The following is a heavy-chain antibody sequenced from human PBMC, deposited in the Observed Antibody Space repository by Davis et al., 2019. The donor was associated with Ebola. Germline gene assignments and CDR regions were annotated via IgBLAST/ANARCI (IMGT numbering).Heavy chain of an antibody. CDR2: ISGSGGST. J-gene: IGHJ4*02. D-gene: IGHD3-9*01. Sequence: PGGSLRLSCAASGFTFSSYGMHWVRQAPGKGLEWVSAISGSGGSTYYADSVKGRFTISRDNSKKTLYLQMNSLRAEDTAVYYCAKGGYFDSLEIDSWGQGTLVTVSS. V-gene: IGHV3-23*01. CDR1: GFTFSSYG. CDR3: AKGGYFDSLEIDS.